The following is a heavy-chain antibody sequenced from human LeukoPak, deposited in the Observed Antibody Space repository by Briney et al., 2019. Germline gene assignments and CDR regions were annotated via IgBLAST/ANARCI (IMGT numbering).Heavy chain of an antibody. Sequence: PGGSLRLSCAAFGFTVSSNYMSWVRQAPGKGLEWVSVIFGGGGTYYGDSVRGRFTISRDNSKNTLYLQMNSLRAEDTAVYYCARGPVSSSGFFAYWGQGTLVTVSS. D-gene: IGHD6-19*01. CDR2: IFGGGGT. V-gene: IGHV3-53*01. J-gene: IGHJ4*02. CDR1: GFTVSSNY. CDR3: ARGPVSSSGFFAY.